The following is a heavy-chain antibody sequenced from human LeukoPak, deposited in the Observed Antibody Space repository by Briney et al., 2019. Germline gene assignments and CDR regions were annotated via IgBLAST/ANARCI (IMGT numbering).Heavy chain of an antibody. CDR1: GFTFSDYY. CDR2: ISGSGSTI. CDR3: ARADTAMAYYYMDV. D-gene: IGHD5-18*01. J-gene: IGHJ6*03. V-gene: IGHV3-11*04. Sequence: GGSLRLSCAASGFTFSDYYMSWIRQAPGKGLQWVSYISGSGSTIYYADSVKGRFTISRDNAKNSLYLQMNSLRAEDTAVYYCARADTAMAYYYMDVWGKGTTVTVSS.